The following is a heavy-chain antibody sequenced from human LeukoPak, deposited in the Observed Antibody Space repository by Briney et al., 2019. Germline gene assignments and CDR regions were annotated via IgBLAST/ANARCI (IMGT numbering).Heavy chain of an antibody. CDR2: ISSSGSTI. D-gene: IGHD1-1*01. CDR3: ARDVHGPVSQIRFY. CDR1: GFTFSSYS. V-gene: IGHV3-48*04. J-gene: IGHJ4*02. Sequence: PGGSLRLSCAASGFTFSSYSMNWVRQAPGKGLEWVSYISSSGSTIYYADSVKGRFTISRDNAKNSLYLQMNSLRAEDTAVYYCARDVHGPVSQIRFYWGQGTLVTVSS.